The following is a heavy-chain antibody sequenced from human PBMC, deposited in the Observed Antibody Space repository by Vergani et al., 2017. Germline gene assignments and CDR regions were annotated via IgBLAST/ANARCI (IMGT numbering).Heavy chain of an antibody. CDR2: ISSSSSTI. J-gene: IGHJ3*02. CDR1: GFTFSSYS. Sequence: EVQLVESGGGLVQPGGSLRLSCAASGFTFSSYSMNWVRQAPGKGLEWVSYISSSSSTIYYADSVKGRFTISRDNAKNSLYMQMNSLRAEDTAVYYCARGEYSNCWYTDAFDIWGQGTMVTVSS. D-gene: IGHD6-19*01. V-gene: IGHV3-48*04. CDR3: ARGEYSNCWYTDAFDI.